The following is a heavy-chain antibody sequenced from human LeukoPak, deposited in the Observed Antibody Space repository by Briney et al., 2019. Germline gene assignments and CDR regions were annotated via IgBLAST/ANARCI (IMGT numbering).Heavy chain of an antibody. D-gene: IGHD6-13*01. Sequence: SETLSLTCTVSGGSVSSSSFYWGWLHQPPGKGLEWIGSIYYTGSNYYNPSLKSRVTISVDTSKNQFSLKLTSVTAADTAVYYCARHIGGIAASGDAFDIWGQGTMVTVSS. CDR2: IYYTGSN. CDR1: GGSVSSSSFY. V-gene: IGHV4-39*01. CDR3: ARHIGGIAASGDAFDI. J-gene: IGHJ3*02.